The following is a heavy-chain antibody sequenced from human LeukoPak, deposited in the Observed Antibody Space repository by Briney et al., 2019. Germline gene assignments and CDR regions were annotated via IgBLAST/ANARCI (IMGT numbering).Heavy chain of an antibody. J-gene: IGHJ6*02. CDR2: ISYDGSDK. CDR1: GFTFSTYP. V-gene: IGHV3-30*09. Sequence: GGSLRLSCAASGFTFSTYPMHWVRQAPGKGLEWVASISYDGSDKVFPDSVKGRFAISRDKSNNTLYLQMNSLRPEDTAVYFCARDRVAVYCSGGNCQSRYYYYDMDVWGQGTTVSVSS. CDR3: ARDRVAVYCSGGNCQSRYYYYDMDV. D-gene: IGHD2-15*01.